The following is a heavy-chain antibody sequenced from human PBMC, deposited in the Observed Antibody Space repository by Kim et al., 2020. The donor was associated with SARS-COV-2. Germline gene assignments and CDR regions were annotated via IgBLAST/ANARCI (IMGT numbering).Heavy chain of an antibody. CDR3: LGGFYSDY. CDR1: GHFFTRDS. J-gene: IGHJ4*02. D-gene: IGHD2-15*01. Sequence: ASVKVSCKTSGHFFTRDSIHWVRQAPGQGLEWMGGIDCGNGNTIYSQKFQGRVTFTTDTSASTAYMELSFLRSEDSAVYYCLGGFYSDYWGQATLVTVSS. CDR2: IDCGNGNT. V-gene: IGHV1-3*01.